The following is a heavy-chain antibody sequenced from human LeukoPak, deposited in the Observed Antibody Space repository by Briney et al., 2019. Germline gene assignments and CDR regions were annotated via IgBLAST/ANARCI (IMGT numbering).Heavy chain of an antibody. CDR1: GGTFSSYA. J-gene: IGHJ6*04. Sequence: SVKVSCKASGGTFSSYAISWVRQAPRQGLEWMGGIIPIFGTANYAQKFQGRVTITADKSTSTAYMELSSLRSEDTAVYYCARGLLWFGELPYYYYGMDVWGKGTTVTVSS. CDR2: IIPIFGTA. CDR3: ARGLLWFGELPYYYYGMDV. D-gene: IGHD3-10*01. V-gene: IGHV1-69*06.